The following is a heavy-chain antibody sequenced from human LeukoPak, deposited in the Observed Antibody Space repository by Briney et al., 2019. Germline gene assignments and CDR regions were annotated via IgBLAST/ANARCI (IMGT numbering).Heavy chain of an antibody. CDR1: GGSISSSSYY. D-gene: IGHD4/OR15-4a*01. V-gene: IGHV4-39*07. CDR3: ASLGHLSANIDY. J-gene: IGHJ4*02. CDR2: IYYSGST. Sequence: SETLSLTCTVSGGSISSSSYYWGWIRQPPGKGLEWIGSIYYSGSTYYNPSLKSRVTISVDTSKNQFSLKLSSVTAADTAVYYCASLGHLSANIDYWGQGTLVTVSS.